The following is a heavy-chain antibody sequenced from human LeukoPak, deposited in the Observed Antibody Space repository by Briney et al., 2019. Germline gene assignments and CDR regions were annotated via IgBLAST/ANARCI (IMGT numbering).Heavy chain of an antibody. CDR3: AKGVLRYFDY. V-gene: IGHV3-48*03. CDR1: GFTFSSYE. D-gene: IGHD3-9*01. CDR2: ISSSGSTI. Sequence: GGSLRLSCAASGFTFSSYEMNWVRQAPGKGLEWVSYISSSGSTIYYADSVKGRFTVSRDNSKNTLYLQMNSLRAEDTAVYYCAKGVLRYFDYWGQGTLVTVSS. J-gene: IGHJ4*02.